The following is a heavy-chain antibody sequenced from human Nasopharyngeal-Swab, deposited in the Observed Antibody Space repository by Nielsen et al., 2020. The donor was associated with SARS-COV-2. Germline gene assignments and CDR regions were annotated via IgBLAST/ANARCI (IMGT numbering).Heavy chain of an antibody. CDR3: ARVSGTQSIYYYYGMDV. CDR1: GFTFSSYS. V-gene: IGHV3-21*01. Sequence: ESLKISCAASGFTFSSYSMNWVRQAPGKGLEWVSSISSSSYIYYADSVKGRFTISRDNAKNSLYLQMNSLRAEDTAVYYCARVSGTQSIYYYYGMDVWGQGTTVTVSS. D-gene: IGHD1-1*01. CDR2: ISSSSYI. J-gene: IGHJ6*02.